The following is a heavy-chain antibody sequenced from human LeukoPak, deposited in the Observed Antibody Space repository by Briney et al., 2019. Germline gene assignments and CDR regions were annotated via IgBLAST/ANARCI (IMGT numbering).Heavy chain of an antibody. V-gene: IGHV3-21*01. J-gene: IGHJ4*02. Sequence: VGSLRLSCTASGFTFSGYSMNWIRQAPGKGLEWVSSFGTRSTSIYHAGSVKGRFAISRDNAKNSLYLQMNSLRAEDTALYYCAREVSEGFDFWGQGTLVTVSS. CDR3: AREVSEGFDF. CDR1: GFTFSGYS. D-gene: IGHD3-22*01. CDR2: FGTRSTSI.